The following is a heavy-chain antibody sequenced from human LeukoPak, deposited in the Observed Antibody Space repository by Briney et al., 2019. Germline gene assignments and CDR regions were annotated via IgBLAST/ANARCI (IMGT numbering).Heavy chain of an antibody. D-gene: IGHD1-14*01. CDR3: ARDTGSSYAFDI. Sequence: VASVKVSCKASGYTFTGYYMHWVRQAPGQGLEWMGWINPNSGGTNYAQKFQGRVTITTDESTSTAYMELSSLRSEDTAVYYCARDTGSSYAFDIWGQGTMVTVSS. V-gene: IGHV1-2*02. J-gene: IGHJ3*02. CDR1: GYTFTGYY. CDR2: INPNSGGT.